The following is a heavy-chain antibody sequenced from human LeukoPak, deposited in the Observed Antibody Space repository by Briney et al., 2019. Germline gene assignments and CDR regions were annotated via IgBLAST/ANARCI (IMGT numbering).Heavy chain of an antibody. V-gene: IGHV1-18*01. D-gene: IGHD3-9*01. CDR2: ISAYNGNT. J-gene: IGHJ4*02. CDR3: AREISGYSPLFN. CDR1: GYTFTNYD. Sequence: ASVKVSCKASGYTFTNYDISWVRQAPGQGLEWMGRISAYNGNTNYAQKLQGRVTMTTDTSTSTAYMELRSLRSDDTAVYYCAREISGYSPLFNWGQGTLVTVSS.